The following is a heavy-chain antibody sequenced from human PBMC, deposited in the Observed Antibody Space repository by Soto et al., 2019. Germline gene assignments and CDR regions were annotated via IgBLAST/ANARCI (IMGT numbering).Heavy chain of an antibody. V-gene: IGHV3-74*01. CDR2: IKSDGSRT. J-gene: IGHJ6*02. Sequence: GGSLRLSCAGSVLTFSDYWNDWVRQVPGKGLAWVSRIKSDGSRTSYADSVRGRFTISRDNAKNTLYLQMDSLRTEDTAMYYCTRVYYDFWSAPKNAMHVWGQGTTVTVSS. D-gene: IGHD3-3*01. CDR1: VLTFSDYW. CDR3: TRVYYDFWSAPKNAMHV.